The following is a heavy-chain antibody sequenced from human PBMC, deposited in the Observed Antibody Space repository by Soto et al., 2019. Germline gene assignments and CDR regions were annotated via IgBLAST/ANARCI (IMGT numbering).Heavy chain of an antibody. J-gene: IGHJ6*03. CDR3: ARAGTRQTVNYDFWSGSSPSYYYYYMDV. V-gene: IGHV1-18*01. Sequence: GASVKVSCTASGYTFTSYGISCVRQAPGQGLEWMGWISAYNGNTNYAQKLQGRVTMTTDTSTSTAYMELRSLRSDDTAVYYCARAGTRQTVNYDFWSGSSPSYYYYYMDVWGKGTTVTVSS. D-gene: IGHD3-3*01. CDR2: ISAYNGNT. CDR1: GYTFTSYG.